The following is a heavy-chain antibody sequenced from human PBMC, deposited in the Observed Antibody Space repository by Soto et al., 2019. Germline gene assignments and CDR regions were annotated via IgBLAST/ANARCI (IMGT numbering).Heavy chain of an antibody. CDR2: ISSSSSVI. V-gene: IGHV3-48*01. CDR1: GFILSDCA. J-gene: IGHJ6*03. Sequence: VQLVESGGGLVQPGGSLRLSCATSGFILSDCAMNWVRQAPGKGPEWVSYISSSSSVIDYADSLKGRCTVSRDNARNSLYLQVNRLRAEETAVYCCARDLSWGSNWYYYMDVWGKGTTVTVSS. D-gene: IGHD7-27*01. CDR3: ARDLSWGSNWYYYMDV.